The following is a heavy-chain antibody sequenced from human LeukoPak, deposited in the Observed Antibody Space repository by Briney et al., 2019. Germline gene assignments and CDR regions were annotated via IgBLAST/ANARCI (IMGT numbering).Heavy chain of an antibody. CDR1: GFTFSSYS. J-gene: IGHJ4*02. CDR2: ISSSSSYI. Sequence: PGGSLRLSCAASGFTFSSYSMNWVRQAPGKGLEWVSSISSSSSYIYYADSVKGRFTISRDNAKNSLFLQMNSLRDEDTAVYYCAREDYYDSSGQRGYWGQGTLVTVSS. CDR3: AREDYYDSSGQRGY. D-gene: IGHD3-22*01. V-gene: IGHV3-21*01.